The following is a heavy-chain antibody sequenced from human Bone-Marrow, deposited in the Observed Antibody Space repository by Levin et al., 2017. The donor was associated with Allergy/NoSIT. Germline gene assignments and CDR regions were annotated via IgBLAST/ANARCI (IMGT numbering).Heavy chain of an antibody. CDR1: GFSLTTRGVG. J-gene: IGHJ3*02. D-gene: IGHD3-16*02. V-gene: IGHV2-5*02. CDR3: AHVVITYGGVIGDEAFDI. CDR2: IYWDDDK. Sequence: ESGPTLVKPTETLSLTCTFSGFSLTTRGVGVAWIRQPPEKALEWIAVIYWDDDKRYRPSLSGRLSITKDTSRNQVVLTMTNMDPVDTATYFCAHVVITYGGVIGDEAFDIWGPGTMVSVSS.